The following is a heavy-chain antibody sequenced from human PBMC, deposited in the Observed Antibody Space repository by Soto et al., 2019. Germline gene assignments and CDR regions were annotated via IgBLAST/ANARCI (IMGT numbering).Heavy chain of an antibody. CDR3: AKIYCIGPSCALHDYYMDV. V-gene: IGHV3-72*01. Sequence: GGSLRLSCAASGFIFSDHYMDWVRQAPGEGLAWVGRARNKANGYTTEYAASVKGRFTISRDDSKNSVYLQMNSLKTEDTAVYYCAKIYCIGPSCALHDYYMDVWGKGTTVTVSS. CDR1: GFIFSDHY. D-gene: IGHD2-2*01. CDR2: ARNKANGYTT. J-gene: IGHJ6*03.